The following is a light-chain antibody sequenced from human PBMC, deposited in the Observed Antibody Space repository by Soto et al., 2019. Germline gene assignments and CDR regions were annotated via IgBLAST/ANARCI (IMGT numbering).Light chain of an antibody. V-gene: IGKV1-6*02. CDR2: GAS. CDR3: LQDDTYPLT. CDR1: QDIRSD. Sequence: AIQMTQSPSSLSASVGDRVTVTCRASQDIRSDLGWYQQKPGKAPQLLIYGASRLQSGVPSRFSGSGSGTDFTLTISSLQPEDFATYYCLQDDTYPLTFGGRTKV. J-gene: IGKJ4*01.